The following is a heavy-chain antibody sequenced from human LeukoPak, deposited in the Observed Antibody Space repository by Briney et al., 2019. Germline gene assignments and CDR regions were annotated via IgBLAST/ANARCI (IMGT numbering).Heavy chain of an antibody. J-gene: IGHJ4*02. D-gene: IGHD1-1*01. CDR3: VVQGWVFRAPTQYYFDY. V-gene: IGHV3-64D*06. CDR2: ISSNGGSR. CDR1: GFTFSSYA. Sequence: GGPLRLSCSASGFTFSSYAMHWVRQAPGKGLEYVSAISSNGGSRYYADSVKGRFTISRDNSKNTLYLQMSSLRAEDTAVYYCVVQGWVFRAPTQYYFDYWGQGTLVTVSS.